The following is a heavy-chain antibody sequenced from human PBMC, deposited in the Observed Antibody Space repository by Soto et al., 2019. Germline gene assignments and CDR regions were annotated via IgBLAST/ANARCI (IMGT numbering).Heavy chain of an antibody. J-gene: IGHJ3*02. CDR1: GYSFTSYW. V-gene: IGHV5-51*01. Sequence: GESLKISCKGSGYSFTSYWIGWVRQMPGKGLEWMGIIYPADSDIRYSPSFQGQVTISADKSISTAYVQWSSLKASDTAMYYCARQREAGTTSAFAIWGQGTMVTGSS. CDR2: IYPADSDI. D-gene: IGHD1-26*01. CDR3: ARQREAGTTSAFAI.